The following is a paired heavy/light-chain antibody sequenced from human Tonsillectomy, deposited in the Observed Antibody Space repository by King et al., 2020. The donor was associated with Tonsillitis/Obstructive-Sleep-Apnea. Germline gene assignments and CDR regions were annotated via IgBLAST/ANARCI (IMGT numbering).Heavy chain of an antibody. D-gene: IGHD1-26*01. J-gene: IGHJ4*02. CDR2: ISSSGSMI. V-gene: IGHV3-48*03. Sequence: EVQLVESGGGLAQPGGSLRLSCAASGFTFRSYEMNWVRQAPGKGLEWVSYISSSGSMIYYADSVKGRFTISRDNAKNSLYLQMNSLRAEDTAVYYCAREVGATYLAGALDYWGQGTLVTVSS. CDR1: GFTFRSYE. CDR3: AREVGATYLAGALDY.
Light chain of an antibody. CDR2: EDN. CDR3: QAWDSYTGV. J-gene: IGLJ2*01. Sequence: SYELTQPPSVSVSPGQTASITCSGDKLGDKYACWYQQKPGQSPVLVIYEDNKRPSGIPERFSGSNSGNTATLTISGTQSMDEADYYCQAWDSYTGVFGGGTKLTVL. CDR1: KLGDKY. V-gene: IGLV3-1*01.